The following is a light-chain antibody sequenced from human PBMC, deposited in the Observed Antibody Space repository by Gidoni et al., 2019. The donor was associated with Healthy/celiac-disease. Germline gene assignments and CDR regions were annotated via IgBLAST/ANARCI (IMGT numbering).Light chain of an antibody. CDR1: KLGDKY. CDR2: QDS. J-gene: IGLJ1*01. CDR3: QAWDSSTYV. Sequence: VSVSPGQTASITCSGDKLGDKYACWYQQKPGQSPVLVIYQDSKRPSGIPERFSGSNSGNTATLTISGTQAMDEADYYCQAWDSSTYVFGTGTKVTVL. V-gene: IGLV3-1*01.